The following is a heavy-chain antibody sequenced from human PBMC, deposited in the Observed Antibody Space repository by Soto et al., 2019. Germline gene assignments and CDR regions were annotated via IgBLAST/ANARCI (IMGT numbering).Heavy chain of an antibody. CDR3: ARGPPTLPYYYYGMDV. V-gene: IGHV3-13*01. CDR2: IGTAGDT. Sequence: GSLRLSCAASGFTFSSYSMNWVRQAPGKGLEWVSAIGTAGDTYYPGSVKGRFTISRENAKNSLYLQMNSLRAEDTAVYYCARGPPTLPYYYYGMDVWGQGTTVTVSS. D-gene: IGHD1-26*01. CDR1: GFTFSSYS. J-gene: IGHJ6*02.